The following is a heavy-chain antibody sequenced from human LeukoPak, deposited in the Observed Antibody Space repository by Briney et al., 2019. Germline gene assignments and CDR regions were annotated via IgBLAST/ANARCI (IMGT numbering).Heavy chain of an antibody. CDR3: AKDPYSSGWYAPGYLDY. CDR1: GFTFDDYA. V-gene: IGHV3-9*01. CDR2: ISWNSGSI. J-gene: IGHJ4*02. Sequence: QSGGSLRLSCAASGFTFDDYAMHWVRQAPGKGLEWVSGISWNSGSIGYADSVKGRFTISRDNAKNSLYLQMNSLRAEDTALYYCAKDPYSSGWYAPGYLDYWGQGTLVTVSS. D-gene: IGHD6-19*01.